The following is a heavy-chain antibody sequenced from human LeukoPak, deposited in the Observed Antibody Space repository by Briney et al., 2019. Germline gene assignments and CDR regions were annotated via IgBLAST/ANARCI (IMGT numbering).Heavy chain of an antibody. CDR1: GYTFTSYY. J-gene: IGHJ4*02. D-gene: IGHD3-22*01. CDR3: AVEYYYDSSGHRATY. Sequence: GASVKVSCKASGYTFTSYYLSWVRQAPGQGLEWMGRIIPIFGTANYAQKFQGRVTITTDESTSTAYMELSSLRSEDTAVYYCAVEYYYDSSGHRATYWGQGTLVTVSS. CDR2: IIPIFGTA. V-gene: IGHV1-69*05.